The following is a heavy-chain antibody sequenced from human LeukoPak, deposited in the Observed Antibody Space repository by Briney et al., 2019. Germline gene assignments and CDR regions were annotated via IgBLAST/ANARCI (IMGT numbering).Heavy chain of an antibody. CDR2: IRYGGST. V-gene: IGHV4-39*01. CDR3: ARHWDY. J-gene: IGHJ4*02. Sequence: SETLSLTCTVSGGSISNYYWSWIRQPPGKGLEWIGSIRYGGSTDYNPSLKSRVTISVDTSKNQLSLKLVSVTAADTAVFYCARHWDYWGQGALVTVSS. CDR1: GGSISNYY.